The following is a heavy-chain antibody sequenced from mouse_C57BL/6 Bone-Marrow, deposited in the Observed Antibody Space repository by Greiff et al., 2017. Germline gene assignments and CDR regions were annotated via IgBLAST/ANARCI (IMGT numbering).Heavy chain of an antibody. CDR2: IDPSDSYT. J-gene: IGHJ3*01. CDR1: GYTFTSYW. V-gene: IGHV1-69*01. CDR3: ARERDYYGSSYAWFAY. D-gene: IGHD1-1*01. Sequence: QVQLKQPGAELVMPGASVKLSCKASGYTFTSYWMHWVKQRPGQGLEWIGEIDPSDSYTNYNQKFKGKSTLTVDKSSSTAYMQLSSLTSEDSAVYYCARERDYYGSSYAWFAYWGQGTLVTVSA.